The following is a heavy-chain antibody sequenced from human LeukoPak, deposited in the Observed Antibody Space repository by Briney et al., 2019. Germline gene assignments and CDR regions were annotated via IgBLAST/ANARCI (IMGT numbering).Heavy chain of an antibody. Sequence: ASVKVSCKASGYTFTSDYMHWVRQAPGQGLEWMGIINPSGGSTSYAQKFQGRVTMTRDTSKSTVYMELSSLRSEDTAVYYCARDLTAYDSSGYSDAFDIWGQGTMVTVSS. CDR3: ARDLTAYDSSGYSDAFDI. D-gene: IGHD3-22*01. CDR1: GYTFTSDY. J-gene: IGHJ3*02. CDR2: INPSGGST. V-gene: IGHV1-46*01.